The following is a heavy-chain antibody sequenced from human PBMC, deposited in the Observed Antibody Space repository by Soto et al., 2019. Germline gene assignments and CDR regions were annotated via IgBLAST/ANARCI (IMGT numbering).Heavy chain of an antibody. CDR3: TTFPLDIVVVPAAILGY. J-gene: IGHJ4*02. D-gene: IGHD2-2*03. V-gene: IGHV3-15*01. Sequence: PGGSMRLSSASSGLTVSNAWMSLVCQAPGKGLEWVGRIKSKTDGGTTDYAAPVKGRFTISRDDSKNTLYLQMNSLKTEDTAVYYCTTFPLDIVVVPAAILGYWGQGTLVTVSS. CDR1: GLTVSNAW. CDR2: IKSKTDGGTT.